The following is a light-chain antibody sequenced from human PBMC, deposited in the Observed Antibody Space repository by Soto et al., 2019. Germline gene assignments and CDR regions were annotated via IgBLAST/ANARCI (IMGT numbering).Light chain of an antibody. CDR1: SSDVGGYSY. CDR3: SSYTSSSTYVV. J-gene: IGLJ2*01. V-gene: IGLV2-14*01. Sequence: QSALTQPASVSGSPGQSITISCTGTSSDVGGYSYVSWYQQHPGKAPKLMIYDVSNRPSGVSNRFSGSKSGSTASLTISGLQAEDEADYYCSSYTSSSTYVVFGGGTKLTVL. CDR2: DVS.